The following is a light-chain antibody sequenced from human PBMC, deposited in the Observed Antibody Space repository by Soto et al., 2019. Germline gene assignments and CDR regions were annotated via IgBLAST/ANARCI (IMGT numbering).Light chain of an antibody. V-gene: IGKV3-11*01. Sequence: EIVLTSAAAALSLSPGERATLSCRASQSVSTYLGWYQQKPGQAPRLLIYDASNRATGIPARFSGSGSGTDFTLTISSLEPEDFAVYYCQQRSNWITFGQGTRLAIK. CDR3: QQRSNWIT. CDR2: DAS. J-gene: IGKJ5*01. CDR1: QSVSTY.